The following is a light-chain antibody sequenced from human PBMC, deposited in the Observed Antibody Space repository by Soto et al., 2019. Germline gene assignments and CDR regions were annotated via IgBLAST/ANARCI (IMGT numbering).Light chain of an antibody. V-gene: IGKV1-33*01. CDR1: QDISKY. CDR2: DAS. J-gene: IGKJ2*01. CDR3: QQFDTLPPA. Sequence: DIQMTQSPSSLSASVGDRVTISCQASQDISKYLNWYQQHPGKAPRLPIYDASSLDAGVPSRFSGSGSGTDFTFTIDSLQPEDIATYFCQQFDTLPPAFGQGTKLEIK.